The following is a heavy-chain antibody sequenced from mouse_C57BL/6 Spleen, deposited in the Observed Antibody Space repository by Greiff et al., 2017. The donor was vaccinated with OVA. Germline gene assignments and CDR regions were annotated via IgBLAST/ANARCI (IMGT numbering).Heavy chain of an antibody. J-gene: IGHJ1*03. CDR3: ARPTVVADWYFDV. V-gene: IGHV14-2*01. CDR1: GFNIKDYY. D-gene: IGHD1-1*01. Sequence: VQLQQSGAELVKPGASVKLSCTASGFNIKDYYMHWVKQRTEQGLEWIGRIDPEDGETKYAPKFKGKATITADTSSNTAYLQLSSLTSEDTAVYYCARPTVVADWYFDVWGTGTTVTVSS. CDR2: IDPEDGET.